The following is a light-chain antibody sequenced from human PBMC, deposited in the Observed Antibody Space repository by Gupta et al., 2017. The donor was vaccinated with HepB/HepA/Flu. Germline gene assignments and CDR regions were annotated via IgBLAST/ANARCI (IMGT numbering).Light chain of an antibody. CDR3: AGWDDNVNHWV. V-gene: IGLV1-47*01. J-gene: IGLJ3*02. CDR1: NSNIGTNF. Sequence: QSVVTPTASVSGPPGQRPTMSCSGSNSNIGTNFVYWYQQFPGMAPKILIYRNNERPSGVPDRFSGSKSGTSVSLVISGLRAEDEADYYCAGWDDNVNHWVFGGGTKVTVL. CDR2: RNN.